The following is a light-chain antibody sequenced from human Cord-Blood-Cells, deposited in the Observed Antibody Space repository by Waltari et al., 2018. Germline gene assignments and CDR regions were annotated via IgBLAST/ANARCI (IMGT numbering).Light chain of an antibody. Sequence: ETASTQSPGPLSLSPAERATIPRRASQSVSSSYLAWYQQKPGQAPRLLIYGASSRATGIPDRFSGSGSGTDFTLTISRLEPEDFAVYYCQQYGSSPMYTFGQGTKLEIK. CDR3: QQYGSSPMYT. J-gene: IGKJ2*01. CDR1: QSVSSSY. V-gene: IGKV3-20*01. CDR2: GAS.